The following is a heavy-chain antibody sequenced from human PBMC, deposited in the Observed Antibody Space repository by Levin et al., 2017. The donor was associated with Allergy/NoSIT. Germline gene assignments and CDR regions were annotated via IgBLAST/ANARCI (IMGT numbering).Heavy chain of an antibody. Sequence: GESLKISCAASGFTFSSYAMSWVRQAPGKGLEWVSAISGSGGSTYYADSVKGRFTISRDNSKNTLYLQMNSLRAEDTAVYYCAKDLPDIVVVVAATFDYWGQGTLVTVSS. CDR1: GFTFSSYA. J-gene: IGHJ4*02. V-gene: IGHV3-23*01. D-gene: IGHD2-15*01. CDR2: ISGSGGST. CDR3: AKDLPDIVVVVAATFDY.